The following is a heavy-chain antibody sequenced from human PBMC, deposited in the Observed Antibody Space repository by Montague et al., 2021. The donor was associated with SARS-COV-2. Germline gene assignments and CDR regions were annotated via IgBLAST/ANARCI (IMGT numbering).Heavy chain of an antibody. CDR3: ASHNADDFGLLDY. Sequence: SETLSLTCTVSGDSVSSTTYYWAWIRQPPGKGLEYIGTIYYSGSXYYXPSLKSRVAMSVDTSKNQISLRVTSVTAADTAKYYCASHNADDFGLLDYWGQGTLVTVSS. CDR2: IYYSGSX. J-gene: IGHJ4*02. V-gene: IGHV4-39*07. CDR1: GDSVSSTTYY. D-gene: IGHD3/OR15-3a*01.